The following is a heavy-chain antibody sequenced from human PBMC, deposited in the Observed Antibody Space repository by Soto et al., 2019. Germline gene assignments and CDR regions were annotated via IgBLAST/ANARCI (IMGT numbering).Heavy chain of an antibody. J-gene: IGHJ6*02. CDR3: ARAERRASYYYYYGMDV. CDR1: GGSISSGGYY. V-gene: IGHV4-31*03. CDR2: IYYSGST. Sequence: QVQLQESGPGLVKPSQTLSLTCTVSGGSISSGGYYWSWIRQHPGKGLEWIGYIYYSGSTYYNPSLQSRGTIAVDTSKNQFSLKLSSVTAADTAVYYCARAERRASYYYYYGMDVWGQGTTVTVSS.